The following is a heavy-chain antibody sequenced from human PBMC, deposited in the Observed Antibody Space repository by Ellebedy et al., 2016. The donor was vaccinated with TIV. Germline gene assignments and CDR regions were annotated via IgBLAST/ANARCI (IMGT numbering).Heavy chain of an antibody. CDR3: SRAISVHGYNPAY. D-gene: IGHD5-24*01. V-gene: IGHV1-69*13. CDR1: GGSFTNYA. CDR2: IIPIFGTA. Sequence: AASVKVSCKASGGSFTNYAISWVRQAPGQGLELMGGIIPIFGTAIYAQKCQGRLSVTADESTSTAYMELSSLRHEDTAVYYCSRAISVHGYNPAYWGQGTLVTVSS. J-gene: IGHJ4*02.